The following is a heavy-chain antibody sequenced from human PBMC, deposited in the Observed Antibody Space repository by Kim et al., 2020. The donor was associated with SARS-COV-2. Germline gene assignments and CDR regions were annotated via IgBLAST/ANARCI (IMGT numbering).Heavy chain of an antibody. J-gene: IGHJ4*02. CDR3: ARDRIVATVVFDY. D-gene: IGHD5-12*01. Sequence: YSQKFQGRGTITRDTSASTAYMELSSLRSEDTAVYYCARDRIVATVVFDYWGQGTLVTVSS. V-gene: IGHV1-3*01.